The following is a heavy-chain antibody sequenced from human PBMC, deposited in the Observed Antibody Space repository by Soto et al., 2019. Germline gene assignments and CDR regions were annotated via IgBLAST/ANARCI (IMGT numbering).Heavy chain of an antibody. J-gene: IGHJ5*02. CDR1: TFSLYS. Sequence: EVQVVESGGGLVKPGGSLILSCNFTFSLYSMNWVRQAPGKGLEWVASISSGAAYIKYADSVQGRFTISRDNAKSSVSLQMSSLRVEDTAVYFCTRDEGGSYDSWFHPWGQGTQVTVSA. CDR3: TRDEGGSYDSWFHP. V-gene: IGHV3-21*01. D-gene: IGHD1-26*01. CDR2: ISSGAAYI.